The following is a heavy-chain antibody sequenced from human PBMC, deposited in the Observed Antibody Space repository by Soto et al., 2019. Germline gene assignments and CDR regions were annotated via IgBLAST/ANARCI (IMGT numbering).Heavy chain of an antibody. J-gene: IGHJ4*02. CDR3: ARVGYSGYLVDY. CDR1: GFTFSDYY. CDR2: ISSSGTTI. V-gene: IGHV3-11*01. Sequence: PGGSLRLSCAASGFTFSDYYMNWIRQAPGKGLECVSYISSSGTTIYYADSVKGRFTISRDNAKNSLYLQMNSLRAEDTAVYYCARVGYSGYLVDYWGQGTLVTVSS. D-gene: IGHD5-12*01.